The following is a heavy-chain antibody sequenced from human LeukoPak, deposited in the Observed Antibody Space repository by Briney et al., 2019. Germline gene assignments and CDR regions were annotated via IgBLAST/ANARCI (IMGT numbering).Heavy chain of an antibody. Sequence: SVKVSCKASGGTFSSYAISWVRQAPGQGLEWMGRIIPILGIANYAQKFQGRVTITADKSTSTAYMELSSLRSEDTAVYYCASVVVAAIYPGQPLDYWGQGTLVTVSS. CDR2: IIPILGIA. J-gene: IGHJ4*02. CDR1: GGTFSSYA. V-gene: IGHV1-69*04. D-gene: IGHD2-15*01. CDR3: ASVVVAAIYPGQPLDY.